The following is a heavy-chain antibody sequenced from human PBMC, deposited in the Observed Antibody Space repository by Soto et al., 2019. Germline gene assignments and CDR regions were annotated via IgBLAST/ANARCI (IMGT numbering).Heavy chain of an antibody. CDR3: AKDPHPDDYLPDY. Sequence: EVQLLESGGGLVQPGGSLRLSCAASGFTFSSYAMSWVRQAPGKGLEWVSAISGSGGSTYYADSVKGRFTISRDNSKNTLYLQMNSLRAEDTAVYYCAKDPHPDDYLPDYWGQETLVTVSS. CDR2: ISGSGGST. CDR1: GFTFSSYA. D-gene: IGHD4-17*01. J-gene: IGHJ4*02. V-gene: IGHV3-23*01.